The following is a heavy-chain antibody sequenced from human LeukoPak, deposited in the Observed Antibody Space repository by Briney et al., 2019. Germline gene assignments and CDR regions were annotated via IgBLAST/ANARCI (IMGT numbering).Heavy chain of an antibody. CDR2: INSDGSWT. Sequence: GGSLRLSCAASGNYWMHWVRQVPGKGLVWVSHINSDGSWTSYADSVKGRFTISRDNSKNTLYLQMNSLRAEDSAVYYCAKARDVGSGPYYFDYWGQGTLVLVSS. D-gene: IGHD2-15*01. CDR3: AKARDVGSGPYYFDY. V-gene: IGHV3-74*01. J-gene: IGHJ4*02. CDR1: GNYW.